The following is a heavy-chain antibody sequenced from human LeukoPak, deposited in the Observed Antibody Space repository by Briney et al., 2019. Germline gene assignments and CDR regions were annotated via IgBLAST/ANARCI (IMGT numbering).Heavy chain of an antibody. D-gene: IGHD6-13*01. CDR1: GGSISSSSDY. V-gene: IGHV4-39*01. Sequence: PSETLSLTCTVSGGSISSSSDYWGWLRQPPGKGLEWIGSIYYSGKTYYNPSLKSRVTISVDTSKNQFSLKLSSVTAADTAVYYCARLFSSSWYRGAFDLWGQGTMVTVSS. CDR2: IYYSGKT. CDR3: ARLFSSSWYRGAFDL. J-gene: IGHJ3*01.